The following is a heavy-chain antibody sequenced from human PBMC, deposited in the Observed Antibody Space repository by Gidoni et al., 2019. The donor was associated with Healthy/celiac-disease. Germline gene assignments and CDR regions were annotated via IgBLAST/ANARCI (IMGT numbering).Heavy chain of an antibody. J-gene: IGHJ6*02. CDR1: GCPFSSDS. CDR3: ARSGRPGEYYYYGMDV. CDR2: ISRCSSYI. Sequence: VQVGEYGGGLVKPGGSRRLPCAAAGCPFSSDSMNWVRQAPGKGLEWVSSISRCSSYIYYADSVKGRFTISRDNAKNSLYLQMNSLRAEDTAVYYCARSGRPGEYYYYGMDVWGQGTTVTVSS. V-gene: IGHV3-21*01. D-gene: IGHD3-10*01.